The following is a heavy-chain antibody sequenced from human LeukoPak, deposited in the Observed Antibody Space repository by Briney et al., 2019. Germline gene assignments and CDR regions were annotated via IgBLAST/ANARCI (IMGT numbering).Heavy chain of an antibody. CDR2: IKHNGGEK. J-gene: IGHJ4*02. CDR1: GSTFTDYF. Sequence: GSLRLSCVASGSTFTDYFMSWVRQAPGKGLEWVASIKHNGGEKYYVDSVKGRFTISRDNAKNSLYLEMSSLRVEDTAVYYCARDRGWRSSGYYLYHFDYWGQGTLVTFAS. D-gene: IGHD3-22*01. V-gene: IGHV3-7*01. CDR3: ARDRGWRSSGYYLYHFDY.